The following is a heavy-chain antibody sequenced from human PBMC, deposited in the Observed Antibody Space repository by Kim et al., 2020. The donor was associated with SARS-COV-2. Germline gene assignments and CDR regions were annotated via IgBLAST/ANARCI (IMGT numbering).Heavy chain of an antibody. D-gene: IGHD1-7*01. J-gene: IGHJ4*02. CDR3: ARRATGTTIRFDY. CDR2: INHSGST. Sequence: SETLSLTCAVYGGSFSGYYWSWIRQPPGKGLEWIGEINHSGSTNYNPSLKSRVTISVDTSKNQFSLKLSSVTAADTAVYYCARRATGTTIRFDYWGQGTLVTVSS. V-gene: IGHV4-34*01. CDR1: GGSFSGYY.